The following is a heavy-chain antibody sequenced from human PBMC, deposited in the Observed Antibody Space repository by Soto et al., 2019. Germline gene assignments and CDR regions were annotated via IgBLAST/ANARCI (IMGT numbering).Heavy chain of an antibody. J-gene: IGHJ5*02. Sequence: ASVKVSCKASGYTFNSYGISWVRQAPGQGLEWMGWISAYNGNTNYAQKLQGRVTMTTDTSTSTAYMELRSLRSDDQAVYYCARDTPRVGQQLYNWFDPWGQGTLVTVSS. V-gene: IGHV1-18*01. CDR2: ISAYNGNT. CDR1: GYTFNSYG. D-gene: IGHD6-13*01. CDR3: ARDTPRVGQQLYNWFDP.